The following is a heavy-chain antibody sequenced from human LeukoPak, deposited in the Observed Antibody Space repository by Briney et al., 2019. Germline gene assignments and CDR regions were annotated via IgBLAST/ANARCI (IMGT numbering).Heavy chain of an antibody. D-gene: IGHD5-24*01. V-gene: IGHV1-69*05. J-gene: IGHJ6*02. Sequence: GASVKVSCKASGGTFSRFTISWVRQAPGQGFEWMGGTTPIFGTANYAQKFQGRATLTRATSTGTVYMELSSLRSEDTAVYYCASVYKHGMDVWGQGTTVIVSS. CDR2: TTPIFGTA. CDR1: GGTFSRFT. CDR3: ASVYKHGMDV.